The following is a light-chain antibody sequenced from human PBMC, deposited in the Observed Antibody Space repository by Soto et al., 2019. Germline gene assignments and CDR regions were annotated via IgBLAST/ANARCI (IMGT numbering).Light chain of an antibody. J-gene: IGKJ4*01. CDR1: QSISSY. CDR2: DAS. V-gene: IGKV3-11*01. CDR3: QQRSDWPRLT. Sequence: EIVLMQSPATLSLSPGERAALSCRASQSISSYLAWYQQKPGQAPRLLIYDASNRATGIPARFSGSGSGTDFTLTISSLEPEDFAVYYCQQRSDWPRLTFGGGTKVEIK.